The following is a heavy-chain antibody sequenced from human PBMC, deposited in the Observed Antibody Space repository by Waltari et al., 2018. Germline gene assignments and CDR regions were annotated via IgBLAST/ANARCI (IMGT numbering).Heavy chain of an antibody. D-gene: IGHD3-10*01. J-gene: IGHJ3*02. Sequence: QVQLQESGPGLVKPSETLSLTCAVSGYSISSGYYWGWLRQPPGKGLEWIGSIYHSGSTYYNPSLKSRVTISVDTSKNQFSLKLSAVTAADTAVYYCAKSFYYHPPSRAFDIWGQGTMVTVSS. V-gene: IGHV4-38-2*01. CDR3: AKSFYYHPPSRAFDI. CDR1: GYSISSGYY. CDR2: IYHSGST.